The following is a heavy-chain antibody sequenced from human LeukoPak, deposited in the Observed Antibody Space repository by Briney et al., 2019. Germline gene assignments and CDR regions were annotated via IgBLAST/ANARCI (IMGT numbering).Heavy chain of an antibody. D-gene: IGHD5-18*01. CDR2: IYSGGST. V-gene: IGHV3-53*01. CDR1: VFTVSINY. CDR3: ASARGSNYGSLGD. Sequence: PGGSLRLSCAASVFTVSINYMSCVRQAPGKGLEWVSVIYSGGSTFYSDSVKGRFSISRDNSKNTLYLQMNSLRAEDTAVYYCASARGSNYGSLGDWGQGTLVTVSS. J-gene: IGHJ4*02.